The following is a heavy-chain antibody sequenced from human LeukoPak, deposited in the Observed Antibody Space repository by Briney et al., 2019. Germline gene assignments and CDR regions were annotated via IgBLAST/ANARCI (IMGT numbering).Heavy chain of an antibody. Sequence: SETLSLTCTVSGGYISSHYWSWIRQPPGKGLEWIGYIYYSGSTNYNPSLKSRVTISVDTSKNQFSLKLSSVTAADTAVYYCARGGTGDAFDIWGQGTMVTVSS. D-gene: IGHD2-8*02. CDR3: ARGGTGDAFDI. J-gene: IGHJ3*02. V-gene: IGHV4-59*11. CDR1: GGYISSHY. CDR2: IYYSGST.